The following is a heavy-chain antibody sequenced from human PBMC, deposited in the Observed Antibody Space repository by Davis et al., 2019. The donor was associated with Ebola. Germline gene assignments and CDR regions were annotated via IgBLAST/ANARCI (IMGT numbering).Heavy chain of an antibody. J-gene: IGHJ5*02. D-gene: IGHD2/OR15-2a*01. CDR3: ARGTETYFHDTSTLDT. CDR2: INPNFGGK. V-gene: IGHV1-2*06. CDR1: GYTFAAHY. Sequence: ASVKVSCKASGYTFAAHYIHWVRQAPGQGLEWMGRINPNFGGKIYAQKFQDRVTMTIDTSINTAYMELDRLRSDDTAVYYCARGTETYFHDTSTLDTWGQGTLVTVSS.